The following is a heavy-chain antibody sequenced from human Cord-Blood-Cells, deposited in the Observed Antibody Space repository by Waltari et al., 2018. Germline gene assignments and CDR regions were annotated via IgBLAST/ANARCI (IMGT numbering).Heavy chain of an antibody. V-gene: IGHV3-7*04. Sequence: EVQLVESGGGLVQPGGSLRLSCAASGFTFSSYWMSWVRQAPGKGRGWVANIKQDGSEKYHVDSVKVRFTISRDNAKNSLYLQMNSLRAEDTAVYYCARVSGIVATIGFDYWGQGTLVTVSS. J-gene: IGHJ4*02. CDR2: IKQDGSEK. CDR3: ARVSGIVATIGFDY. D-gene: IGHD5-12*01. CDR1: GFTFSSYW.